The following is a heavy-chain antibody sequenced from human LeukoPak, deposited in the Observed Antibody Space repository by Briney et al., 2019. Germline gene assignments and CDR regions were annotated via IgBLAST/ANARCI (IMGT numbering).Heavy chain of an antibody. CDR1: GYTFTGYY. CDR3: ARGGVITFWGVIVPFDY. V-gene: IGHV1-2*04. J-gene: IGHJ4*02. Sequence: ASVKVSCKASGYTFTGYYMHWVRQAPGQGLEWMGWINPNSGGTNYAQKFQGWVTMTRDTSISTAYMELSRLRSDDTAVYYCARGGVITFWGVIVPFDYWGQGTLVTVSS. D-gene: IGHD3-16*02. CDR2: INPNSGGT.